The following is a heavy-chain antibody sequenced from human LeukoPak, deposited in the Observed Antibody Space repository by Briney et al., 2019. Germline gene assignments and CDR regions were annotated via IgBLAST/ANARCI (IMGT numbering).Heavy chain of an antibody. CDR3: ARDIIAAAGSR. J-gene: IGHJ4*02. Sequence: SETLSLTCGVSGGSISTNSHYWGWIRQPPGKGLEWMGSIYYSGSTYYSPSLKSRVSISVDTSKNQFSLKVTSVTAADTAVYYCARDIIAAAGSRWGQGTLVTVSS. V-gene: IGHV4-39*07. CDR2: IYYSGST. D-gene: IGHD6-13*01. CDR1: GGSISTNSHY.